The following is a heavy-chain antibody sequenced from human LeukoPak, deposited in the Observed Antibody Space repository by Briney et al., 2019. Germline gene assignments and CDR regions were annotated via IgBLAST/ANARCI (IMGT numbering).Heavy chain of an antibody. CDR2: INHSGST. CDR3: ARGFIYCSGGSCYEE. V-gene: IGHV4-34*01. Sequence: KPSETLSLTCAVYGGSFSGYYWSCIRQPPGKGLEWIGEINHSGSTNYNPSLKSRVTISVDTSKNQFSLKLSSVTAADTAVYYCARGFIYCSGGSCYEEWGQGTLVTVSS. D-gene: IGHD2-15*01. CDR1: GGSFSGYY. J-gene: IGHJ4*02.